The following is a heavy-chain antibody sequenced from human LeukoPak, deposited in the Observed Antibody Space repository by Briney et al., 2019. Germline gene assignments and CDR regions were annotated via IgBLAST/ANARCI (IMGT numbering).Heavy chain of an antibody. CDR1: GFTFSTYA. CDR2: ISGSGGYT. CDR3: ARMPGTALEIDY. Sequence: GGSLRLSCAASGFTFSTYAMSWVRQAPGKGLEWLSAISGSGGYTYHADSVKGRFTISRDNSKNTLYLQMNSLRAEDTAVYYCARMPGTALEIDYWGQGTLVTVSS. J-gene: IGHJ4*02. V-gene: IGHV3-23*01. D-gene: IGHD6-13*01.